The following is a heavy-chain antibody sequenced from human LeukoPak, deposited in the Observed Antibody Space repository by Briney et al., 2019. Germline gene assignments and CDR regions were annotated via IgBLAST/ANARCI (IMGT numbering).Heavy chain of an antibody. CDR3: AKERLSATAEYFQQ. Sequence: SETLSLTCTVSGGSIAGYYWSWIRQPPGKGLEWIGYIFYSGNSNYNPSLKSRVTISVDTSKNQFSLNLTSVTAADTAVYYCAKERLSATAEYFQQWGQGTLVTVSS. V-gene: IGHV4-59*01. CDR1: GGSIAGYY. J-gene: IGHJ1*01. CDR2: IFYSGNS.